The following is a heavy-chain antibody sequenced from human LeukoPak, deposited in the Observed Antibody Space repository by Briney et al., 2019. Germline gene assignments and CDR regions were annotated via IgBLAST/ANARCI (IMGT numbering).Heavy chain of an antibody. Sequence: ASVKVSCKASGYTFTSYAMHWVRQAPGQGLEWMGWITPGGGTNYPQKFQGRVAITWDTSITTAYMDLSRLTSDDTAVYYCVRDRYGDGFAHFDYWGQGALVTVSS. CDR3: VRDRYGDGFAHFDY. J-gene: IGHJ4*02. CDR2: ITPGGGT. V-gene: IGHV1-2*02. CDR1: GYTFTSYA. D-gene: IGHD5-24*01.